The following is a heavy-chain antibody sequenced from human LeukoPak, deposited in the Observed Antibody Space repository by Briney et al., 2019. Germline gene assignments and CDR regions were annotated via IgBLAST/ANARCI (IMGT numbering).Heavy chain of an antibody. CDR1: GFTFSSYA. CDR3: AKDLDIVATITGN. D-gene: IGHD5-12*01. CDR2: VSGSGGST. V-gene: IGHV3-23*01. J-gene: IGHJ4*02. Sequence: PGGSLILSCAASGFTFSSYAMSWVRQAPGKGLGWVSGVSGSGGSTYYADSVKGRFTISRDNSKNTLYLQMNSLRAEDTAVYYCAKDLDIVATITGNWGQGTLVTVSS.